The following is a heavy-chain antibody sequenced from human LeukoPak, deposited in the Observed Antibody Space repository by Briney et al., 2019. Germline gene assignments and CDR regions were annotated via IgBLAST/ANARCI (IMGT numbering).Heavy chain of an antibody. CDR3: ASGVPSWFDP. V-gene: IGHV4-39*01. CDR2: IYYSGST. J-gene: IGHJ5*02. D-gene: IGHD2-2*01. CDR1: GGSISSSGYY. Sequence: SETLSLTCTVSGGSISSSGYYWGWIRQPPGKGLEWIGSIYYSGSTYYNPSLKSRVTISVDTSKNQFSLKLSSVTAADTAVYYCASGVPSWFDPWGQGTLVTVSS.